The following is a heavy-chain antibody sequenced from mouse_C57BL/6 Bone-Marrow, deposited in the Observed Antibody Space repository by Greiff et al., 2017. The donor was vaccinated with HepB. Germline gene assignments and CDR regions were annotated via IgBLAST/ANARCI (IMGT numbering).Heavy chain of an antibody. CDR3: ARRGSGYAMDY. V-gene: IGHV5-6*02. CDR1: GFTFSSYG. CDR2: LSSGGSYT. Sequence: EVKLMESGGDLVKPGGSLKLSCAASGFTFSSYGMSWVRQTPDKRLEWVATLSSGGSYTYYPDSVKGRFTISRDNAKNTLYLQMSSLKSEDTAMYYCARRGSGYAMDYWGQGTSVTVSS. J-gene: IGHJ4*01. D-gene: IGHD3-2*02.